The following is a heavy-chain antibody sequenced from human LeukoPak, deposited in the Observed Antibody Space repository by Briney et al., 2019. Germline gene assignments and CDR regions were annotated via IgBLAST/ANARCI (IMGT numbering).Heavy chain of an antibody. CDR2: VYTSGST. CDR3: ARHGEEMATISDYYFDY. J-gene: IGHJ4*02. D-gene: IGHD5-24*01. CDR1: GGSISSYY. V-gene: IGHV4-4*09. Sequence: SETLSLTCTVSGGSISSYYWSWIRQPPGKGLEWIGYVYTSGSTNYNPSLKSRVTISVDTSKNQFSLKLSSVTAADTAVYYCARHGEEMATISDYYFDYWGQGTLVTVSS.